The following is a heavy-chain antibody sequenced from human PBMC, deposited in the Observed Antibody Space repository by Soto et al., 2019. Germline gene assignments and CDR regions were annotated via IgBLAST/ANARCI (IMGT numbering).Heavy chain of an antibody. CDR1: GGSMNSDNYY. Sequence: SETLSLTCSVSGGSMNSDNYYWSWIRQSPGKGLEWIGYIFHTGGTYYNLSLGSRPTLSVDTSRKQFSLQLRSVAAADTAIYYCARYCKGIHAFACWGPGTMVTVSS. V-gene: IGHV4-30-4*01. J-gene: IGHJ3*01. D-gene: IGHD2-15*01. CDR3: ARYCKGIHAFAC. CDR2: IFHTGGT.